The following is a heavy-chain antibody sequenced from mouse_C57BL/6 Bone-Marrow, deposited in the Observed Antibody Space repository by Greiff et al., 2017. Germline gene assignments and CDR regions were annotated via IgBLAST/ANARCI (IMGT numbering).Heavy chain of an antibody. V-gene: IGHV1-50*01. Sequence: QVHVKQSGAELVKPGASVKLSCKASGYTFTSYWMQWVKQRPGQGLEWIGEIDPSDSYTNYNQKFKGKATLTVDTSSSTAYMQLSSLTSEDSAVYYCARYGSSLFDYWGQGTTLTVSS. CDR2: IDPSDSYT. D-gene: IGHD1-1*01. CDR3: ARYGSSLFDY. CDR1: GYTFTSYW. J-gene: IGHJ2*01.